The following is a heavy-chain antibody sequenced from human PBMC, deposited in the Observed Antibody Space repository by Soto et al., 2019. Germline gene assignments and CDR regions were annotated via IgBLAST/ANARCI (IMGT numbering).Heavy chain of an antibody. CDR1: GDTMSSYA. CDR2: IIPIFGTA. CDR3: ASSNRMDV. V-gene: IGHV1-69*13. J-gene: IGHJ6*02. Sequence: SVKLSCKTSGDTMSSYAISWVRQAPGQGLEWMGGIIPIFGTANYAQKFQGRVTITADESTSTAYMELSSLRSEDTAVYYCASSNRMDVCGQGTTVTVSS.